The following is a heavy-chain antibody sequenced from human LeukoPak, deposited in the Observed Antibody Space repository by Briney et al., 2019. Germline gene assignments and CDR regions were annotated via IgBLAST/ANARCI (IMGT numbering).Heavy chain of an antibody. V-gene: IGHV1-2*02. J-gene: IGHJ4*02. CDR2: INPNSGGT. CDR3: ARVSRDSSGYYYRHFDY. Sequence: ASVKVSCKASGYTFTGYYMHWVRQAPGQGLEWMGWINPNSGGTNYAQKFQGRVTMTRDTSISTAYMELSRLRSDDTAVYYCARVSRDSSGYYYRHFDYWGQGTLVTVSS. CDR1: GYTFTGYY. D-gene: IGHD3-22*01.